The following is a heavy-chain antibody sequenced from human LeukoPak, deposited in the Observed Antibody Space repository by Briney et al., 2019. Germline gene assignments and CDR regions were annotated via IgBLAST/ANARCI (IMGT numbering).Heavy chain of an antibody. Sequence: PGGSLRLSCAASGFTFSSYSMNWVRQAPGKGLEWVSSISSSSSYIYYADSVKGRFTISRDNAKNSLYLQMNSLRAEDTAVYYCARVHGFQSPRSRNYYYYYMDVWGKGTTVTVSS. CDR3: ARVHGFQSPRSRNYYYYYMDV. J-gene: IGHJ6*03. CDR1: GFTFSSYS. V-gene: IGHV3-21*01. CDR2: ISSSSSYI. D-gene: IGHD5-24*01.